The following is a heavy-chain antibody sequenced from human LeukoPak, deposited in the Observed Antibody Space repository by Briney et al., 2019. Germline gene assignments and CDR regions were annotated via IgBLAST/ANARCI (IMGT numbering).Heavy chain of an antibody. Sequence: PGGTLRLSCAASGFTFSSYGMNWVRQAPGKGLEWVSAISGSGGSTYYADPVKGRFTISRDNSKNTLYLQMNSLRAEDTAVYYCAKAPSDSSGYYYAVSDYWGQGTLVTVSS. CDR1: GFTFSSYG. J-gene: IGHJ4*02. CDR3: AKAPSDSSGYYYAVSDY. D-gene: IGHD3-22*01. V-gene: IGHV3-23*01. CDR2: ISGSGGST.